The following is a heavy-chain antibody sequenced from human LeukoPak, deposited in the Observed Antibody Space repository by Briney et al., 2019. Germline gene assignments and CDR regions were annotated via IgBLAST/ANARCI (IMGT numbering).Heavy chain of an antibody. V-gene: IGHV1-2*02. Sequence: ASVKVSFKASAYIFTDYYIHWVRQAPGQGLEWMGWINPDSGVTNFAQTFQGRVTMTRDTSISTAYMEVSSLTSDDTAMYYCARGLRGSEEYWGQETLVTVSS. D-gene: IGHD3-10*01. CDR1: AYIFTDYY. CDR3: ARGLRGSEEY. J-gene: IGHJ4*02. CDR2: INPDSGVT.